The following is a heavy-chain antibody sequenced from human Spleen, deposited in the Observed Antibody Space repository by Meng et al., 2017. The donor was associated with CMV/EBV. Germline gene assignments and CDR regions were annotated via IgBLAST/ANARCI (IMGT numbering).Heavy chain of an antibody. D-gene: IGHD5-12*01. Sequence: QVQRQGSGPGLVKPSQTLSLTCTVSDGFTTSDDYYWSWIRQPPGKGLEWIGYIHYSGTTYYNPSLKSRIAISLDTSKNQFSLNLNSVTAADAAVYYCARDSPGGYGYFDSWGQGTLVTVSS. CDR1: DGFTTSDDYY. CDR2: IHYSGTT. V-gene: IGHV4-30-4*01. CDR3: ARDSPGGYGYFDS. J-gene: IGHJ4*02.